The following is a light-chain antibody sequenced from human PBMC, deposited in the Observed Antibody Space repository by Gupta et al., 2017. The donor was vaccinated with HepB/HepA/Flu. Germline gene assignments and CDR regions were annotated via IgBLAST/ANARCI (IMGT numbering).Light chain of an antibody. CDR2: EVT. CDR1: SSDIGSWNV. V-gene: IGLV2-23*02. J-gene: IGLJ3*02. Sequence: QSALTQPASVSGSPGPSLTISCTGTSSDIGSWNVVSWYQQYPGKAPQLLIYEVTKRHSGVSNRFSGSKSGNTASLTISGLQAEDEDDYYCCAYADANTWLFGGGTKLTGL. CDR3: CAYADANTWL.